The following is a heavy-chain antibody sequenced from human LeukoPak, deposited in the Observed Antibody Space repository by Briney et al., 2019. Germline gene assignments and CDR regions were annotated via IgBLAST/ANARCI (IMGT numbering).Heavy chain of an antibody. CDR1: GGSISSGSYY. D-gene: IGHD2-15*01. CDR2: IYTSGST. CDR3: ASHFGGDRYCSGGSCYPFDY. J-gene: IGHJ4*02. Sequence: SETLSLTCTVSGGSISSGSYYWSWIRQPAGKGLEWIGRIYTSGSTNYNPSLESRVTISVDTSKNQFSLKMSSVTAADTAVYYCASHFGGDRYCSGGSCYPFDYWGQGTLVTVSS. V-gene: IGHV4-61*02.